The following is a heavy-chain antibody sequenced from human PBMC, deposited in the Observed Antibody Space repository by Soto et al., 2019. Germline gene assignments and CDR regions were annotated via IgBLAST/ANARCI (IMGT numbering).Heavy chain of an antibody. CDR2: IWYDGSNK. V-gene: IGHV3-33*01. D-gene: IGHD6-13*01. Sequence: QVQLVESGGGVVHPGRSLRLSCAASGFTFSSYGMHWVRQAPGKGLEWVAVIWYDGSNKYYADSVKGRFTISRDNSKNTLYLQMNSLRAEDTAVYYCARVKRIAAAGKPPLPIDYWGQGTLVTVSS. J-gene: IGHJ4*02. CDR1: GFTFSSYG. CDR3: ARVKRIAAAGKPPLPIDY.